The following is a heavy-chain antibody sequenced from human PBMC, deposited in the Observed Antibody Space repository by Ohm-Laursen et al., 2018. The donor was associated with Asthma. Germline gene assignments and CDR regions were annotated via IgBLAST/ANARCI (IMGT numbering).Heavy chain of an antibody. J-gene: IGHJ4*02. CDR2: GGSYYDGGLK. CDR3: ARDVMEWYLPAFDF. CDR1: GFTFRSYA. V-gene: IGHV3-30-3*01. D-gene: IGHD3-3*01. Sequence: SLRLSCTASGFTFRSYAMHWVRQAPGKGLEWVAVGGSYYDGGLKYYADSVNGRFTVSRDDSKNTLYLQMNSLRPDDTAVYYCARDVMEWYLPAFDFWGQGTQVTVSS.